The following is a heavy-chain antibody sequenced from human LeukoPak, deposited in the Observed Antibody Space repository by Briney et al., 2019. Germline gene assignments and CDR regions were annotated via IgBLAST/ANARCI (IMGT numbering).Heavy chain of an antibody. Sequence: GGSLRLSCAISEFTFGDFGMHWVRQRPGKGLEWVSGISWSGGTIVYADSVKGRFTISRDNAKNALFLQMNNLRPDDTALYYCAKDFTFLQRHQFDYWGQGTLVTVSS. CDR1: EFTFGDFG. J-gene: IGHJ4*02. V-gene: IGHV3-9*01. CDR3: AKDFTFLQRHQFDY. CDR2: ISWSGGTI.